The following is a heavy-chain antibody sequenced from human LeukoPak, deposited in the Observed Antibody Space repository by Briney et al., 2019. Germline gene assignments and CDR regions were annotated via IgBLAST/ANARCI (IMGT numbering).Heavy chain of an antibody. CDR1: GFTFSSYT. Sequence: PGGSLRLSCAASGFTFSSYTMHWVRQAPGKGLEWVAVISSDGSNKYYADSVKGRFTISRDNAKNSLYLQMNSLRAEDTAVYYCAKESPYRAPTRTYYFDYWGLGTLVTVSS. D-gene: IGHD3-16*01. CDR2: ISSDGSNK. V-gene: IGHV3-30-3*01. CDR3: AKESPYRAPTRTYYFDY. J-gene: IGHJ4*02.